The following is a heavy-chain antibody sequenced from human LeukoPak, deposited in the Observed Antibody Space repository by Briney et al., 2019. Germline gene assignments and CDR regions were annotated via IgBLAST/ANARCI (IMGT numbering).Heavy chain of an antibody. J-gene: IGHJ4*02. D-gene: IGHD3-22*01. CDR2: FSGSGST. CDR3: ARDRTYYDSTGYYFDF. Sequence: PSETLSLTCTVSGVSISGYYWSWVRQPAGKGLEWISRFSGSGSTNYNPSLKSRVTLSVDTSKNQFSLKLSSVTAADTAVYYCARDRTYYDSTGYYFDFWGQGTLVTVSS. CDR1: GVSISGYY. V-gene: IGHV4-4*07.